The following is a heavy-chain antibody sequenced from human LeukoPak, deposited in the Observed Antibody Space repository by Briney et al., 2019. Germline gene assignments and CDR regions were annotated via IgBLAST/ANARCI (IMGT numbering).Heavy chain of an antibody. CDR1: GFTFSSYA. CDR3: ARDRSGAFDI. CDR2: IYSGGST. V-gene: IGHV3-66*01. J-gene: IGHJ3*02. Sequence: GGSLRLSCAASGFTFSSYAMSWVRQAPGKGLEWVSVIYSGGSTYYADSVKGRFTISRDNSKNTLYLQMNSLRAEDTAVYYCARDRSGAFDIWGQGTMVTVSS. D-gene: IGHD1-1*01.